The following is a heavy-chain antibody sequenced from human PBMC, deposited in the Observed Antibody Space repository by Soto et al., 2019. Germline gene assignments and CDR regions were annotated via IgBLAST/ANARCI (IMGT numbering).Heavy chain of an antibody. D-gene: IGHD6-19*01. J-gene: IGHJ6*02. CDR2: RSYDGSNK. V-gene: IGHV3-30*03. Sequence: GGSLSLSCAASGVTFSSYGMHWVRQAPGKGLEWVAVRSYDGSNKYYADSVKGRCTISRDNSKNTLSLQMHSLRAEDTAVYSCATGEGDSSGWGYSSGMDVWGQGTTVTVSS. CDR3: ATGEGDSSGWGYSSGMDV. CDR1: GVTFSSYG.